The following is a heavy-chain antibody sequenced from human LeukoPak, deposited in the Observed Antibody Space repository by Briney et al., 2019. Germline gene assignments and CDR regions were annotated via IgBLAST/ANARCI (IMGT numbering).Heavy chain of an antibody. CDR2: IIPIFGTA. CDR1: GGTFSSYA. V-gene: IGHV1-69*05. CDR3: ASGEAAAGTRVLDY. D-gene: IGHD6-13*01. J-gene: IGHJ4*02. Sequence: SVKVSCKASGGTFSSYAISWVRQAPGQGLEWMGGIIPIFGTANYAQKFQGRVTITTDESTSTAYMELSSLRSEDTAVYYCASGEAAAGTRVLDYWGQGTLVTVSS.